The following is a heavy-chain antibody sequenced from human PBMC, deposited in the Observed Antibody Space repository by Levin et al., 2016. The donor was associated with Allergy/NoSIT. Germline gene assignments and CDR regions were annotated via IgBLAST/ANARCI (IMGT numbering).Heavy chain of an antibody. V-gene: IGHV3-7*05. Sequence: GGSLRLSCAASGFTFTSYWMNWVRQAPGKGLEWVANIKQDGSEKNYVDSVKGRFTISRDNAKNSLDLQMNSLRVEDTAVYYCARDWNPDSETWNDYWGQGTLVTVSS. D-gene: IGHD1-1*01. CDR2: IKQDGSEK. CDR3: ARDWNPDSETWNDY. CDR1: GFTFTSYW. J-gene: IGHJ4*02.